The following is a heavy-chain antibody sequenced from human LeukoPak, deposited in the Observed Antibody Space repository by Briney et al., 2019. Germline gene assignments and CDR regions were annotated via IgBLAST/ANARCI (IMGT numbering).Heavy chain of an antibody. Sequence: GGSLRLSCVASGFTFSNYDMHWVRQGTEKGLEWVSGIGIRGDTHYPDSVKGRFTISRDNSKNTLYLQMNSLRAEDTAVYYCAKDKSIMIVVVPFDYWGQGTLVTVSS. V-gene: IGHV3-13*01. D-gene: IGHD3-22*01. CDR1: GFTFSNYD. CDR3: AKDKSIMIVVVPFDY. J-gene: IGHJ4*02. CDR2: IGIRGDT.